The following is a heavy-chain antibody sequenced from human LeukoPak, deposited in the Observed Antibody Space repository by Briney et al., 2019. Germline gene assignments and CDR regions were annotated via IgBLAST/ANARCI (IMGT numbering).Heavy chain of an antibody. Sequence: GGSLRLSCAASGFTFSSYAMLWVRQAPGKGLEYVSAISSNGGSTYYANSVKVRLTISRDNSKNTLYLQMCSLRAEDMAVYYCARGGWGATTLDYWGQGTLVTVSS. J-gene: IGHJ4*02. CDR3: ARGGWGATTLDY. V-gene: IGHV3-64*01. CDR2: ISSNGGST. D-gene: IGHD1-14*01. CDR1: GFTFSSYA.